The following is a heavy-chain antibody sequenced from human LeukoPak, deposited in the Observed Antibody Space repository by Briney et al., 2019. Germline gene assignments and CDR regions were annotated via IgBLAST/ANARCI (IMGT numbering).Heavy chain of an antibody. CDR2: ISSNGAKT. D-gene: IGHD1-26*01. CDR3: ARGRGGSYDS. Sequence: GGSLRLSCAASGFILSDYAIHWVRQGPGKGLEYVAAISSNGAKTFYAEPVKGRFTISRDNSDNAVDLQMDSLRVEDMGVYYCARGRGGSYDSWGQGILVTVSS. CDR1: GFILSDYA. V-gene: IGHV3-64*02. J-gene: IGHJ4*02.